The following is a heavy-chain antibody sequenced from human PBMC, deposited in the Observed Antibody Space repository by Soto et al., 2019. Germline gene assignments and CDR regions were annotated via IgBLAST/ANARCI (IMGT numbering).Heavy chain of an antibody. J-gene: IGHJ4*02. CDR3: MRARPTRMRHF. V-gene: IGHV3-48*03. Sequence: GGSLRLSCAASGFTFSAYEMNWVRQAPGKGLEWVSYVSSSGGTIYYADSVKGRFTISRDNANNSVYLQMNSLRAEDTAVYYFMRARPTRMRHFSGQ. CDR1: GFTFSAYE. CDR2: VSSSGGTI.